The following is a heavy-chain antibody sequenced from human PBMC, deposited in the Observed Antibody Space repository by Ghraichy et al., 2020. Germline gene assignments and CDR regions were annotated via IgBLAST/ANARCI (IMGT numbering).Heavy chain of an antibody. Sequence: SETLSLTCTVSGGSISSSSYYWGWIRQPPGKGLEWIGSIYYSGSTYYNPSLKSRVTISVDTSKNQFSLKLSSVTAADTAVYYCARQRYYYGSGSYYNIFWFDPWGQGTLVTISS. CDR2: IYYSGST. J-gene: IGHJ5*02. D-gene: IGHD3-10*01. CDR3: ARQRYYYGSGSYYNIFWFDP. V-gene: IGHV4-39*01. CDR1: GGSISSSSYY.